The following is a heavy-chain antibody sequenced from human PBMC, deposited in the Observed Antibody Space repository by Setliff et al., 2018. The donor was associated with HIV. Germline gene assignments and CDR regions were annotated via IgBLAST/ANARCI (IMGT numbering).Heavy chain of an antibody. J-gene: IGHJ3*02. Sequence: SETLSLTCTVSGYSMSGGYNWGWIRQSPEKGLEWIGNIYHVGNTYYNPSLKSRLSISLDTSKNQFSLSLTSVTAADTAVYFCARPRVGDDAFNIWSQGTLVTVSS. V-gene: IGHV4-38-2*02. CDR3: ARPRVGDDAFNI. CDR2: IYHVGNT. CDR1: GYSMSGGYN.